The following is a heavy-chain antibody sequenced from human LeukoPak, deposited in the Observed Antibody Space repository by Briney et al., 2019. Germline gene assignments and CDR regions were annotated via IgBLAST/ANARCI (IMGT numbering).Heavy chain of an antibody. J-gene: IGHJ4*02. Sequence: GSSVKVSCKVSGASLTRITVHWVRRAPGKGLGWVGGFDPLYAETIYEERFLDRVTMTEDTSVDTAYMELNSLQYDDTAVYYCATTQSDASGSRGYDYWGQGTLVTVSS. CDR3: ATTQSDASGSRGYDY. CDR2: FDPLYAET. V-gene: IGHV1-24*01. CDR1: GASLTRIT. D-gene: IGHD3-10*01.